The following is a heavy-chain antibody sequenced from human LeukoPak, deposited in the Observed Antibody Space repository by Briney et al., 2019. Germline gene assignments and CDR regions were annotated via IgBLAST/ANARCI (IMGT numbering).Heavy chain of an antibody. CDR2: ISYEGSNK. CDR1: GFTYTKHA. V-gene: IGHV3-30*04. Sequence: PGGSLRLSCAASGFTYTKHAMLWVRQAPGRGLEWVAVISYEGSNKKYADSVRGRFTISRDNSKNTLYLQMNSLRAEDTALYYCAKDRSLRQQMALGRVDYWGQGTLVTVSS. J-gene: IGHJ4*02. CDR3: AKDRSLRQQMALGRVDY. D-gene: IGHD6-13*01.